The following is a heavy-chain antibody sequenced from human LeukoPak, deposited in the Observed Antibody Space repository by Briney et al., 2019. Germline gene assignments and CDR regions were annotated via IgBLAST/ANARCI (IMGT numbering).Heavy chain of an antibody. CDR2: ISGSGGST. V-gene: IGHV3-23*01. Sequence: PGGSLRLSCAASGFTFSSYAMSWVRQAPGKGLEWVSAISGSGGSTYYADSVKGRFTISRDNSKNTLYLQMNSLRAEDTAVYYCAKILWFGESTSLVYGMDVWGQGTTVTVSS. D-gene: IGHD3-10*01. CDR3: AKILWFGESTSLVYGMDV. J-gene: IGHJ6*02. CDR1: GFTFSSYA.